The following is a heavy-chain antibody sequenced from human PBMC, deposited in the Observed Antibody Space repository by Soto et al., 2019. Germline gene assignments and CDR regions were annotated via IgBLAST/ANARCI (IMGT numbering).Heavy chain of an antibody. CDR3: ARTGYSGYDQGGNMDV. CDR1: GYTFTSYG. CDR2: ISAYNGNT. V-gene: IGHV1-18*01. J-gene: IGHJ6*02. D-gene: IGHD5-12*01. Sequence: ASVKVSCKASGYTFTSYGISWVRQAPGQGLEWMGWISAYNGNTNYAQKLQGRVTMTTDTSTSKAYMELRSLRSDDTAVYYCARTGYSGYDQGGNMDVWGQGTTVTVSS.